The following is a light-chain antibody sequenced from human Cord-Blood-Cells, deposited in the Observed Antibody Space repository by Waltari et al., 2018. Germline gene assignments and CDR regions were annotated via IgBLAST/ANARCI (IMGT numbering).Light chain of an antibody. Sequence: QSALTQPASVSGSPGQSITISCTGTSSDVGGYNYVSWYQQHPGKAPTPMIYDVSNRPSGVSNRFSGSKSGNTASLTISGLQAEDEADYYCSSYTSSSTVFGTGTKVTVL. CDR2: DVS. CDR1: SSDVGGYNY. CDR3: SSYTSSSTV. J-gene: IGLJ1*01. V-gene: IGLV2-14*03.